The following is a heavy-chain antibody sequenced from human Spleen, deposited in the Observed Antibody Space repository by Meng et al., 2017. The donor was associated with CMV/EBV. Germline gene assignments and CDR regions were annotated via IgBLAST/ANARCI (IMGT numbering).Heavy chain of an antibody. Sequence: SETLSLTCTVSGGSISSYYWSWIRQPPGKGLEWIGYIFYSGSTNYNPSLKSRVTISGDTSKNQFSLKLSSVTAADTAVYYCARRHVTIFGVVNYYFDNWGQGTLVTVSS. CDR1: GGSISSYY. V-gene: IGHV4-59*01. CDR3: ARRHVTIFGVVNYYFDN. J-gene: IGHJ4*02. CDR2: IFYSGST. D-gene: IGHD3-3*01.